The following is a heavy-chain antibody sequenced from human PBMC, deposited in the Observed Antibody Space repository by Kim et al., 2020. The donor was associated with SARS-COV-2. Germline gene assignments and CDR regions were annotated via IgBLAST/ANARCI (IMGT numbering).Heavy chain of an antibody. CDR3: ARLRGIGTTRSQSYRYYMDV. Sequence: SGPTLVNPTQTVTLTCTFSGFSISTSGMCVTWIRQSPGKALEWLARIDWDDDKYYNTSLKTRLTISKDTSRNQVVLIMTNVDPVDTATYYCARLRGIGTTRSQSYRYYMDVWGTGTTVTVSS. J-gene: IGHJ6*03. CDR1: GFSISTSGMC. V-gene: IGHV2-70*11. D-gene: IGHD1-7*01. CDR2: IDWDDDK.